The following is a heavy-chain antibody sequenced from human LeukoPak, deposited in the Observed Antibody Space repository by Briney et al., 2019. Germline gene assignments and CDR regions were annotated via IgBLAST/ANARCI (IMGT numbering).Heavy chain of an antibody. J-gene: IGHJ4*02. CDR2: ISSNGGST. V-gene: IGHV3-64*01. CDR1: GFTFSSYA. Sequence: PGGSLRLSCAASGFTFSSYARHWVRQAPGKGLEYVSAISSNGGSTDYANSVKGRFTISRDNSKNTLYLQMGSLRAEDMAVYYCARYSSSWYSLDYWGQGTLVTVSS. D-gene: IGHD6-13*01. CDR3: ARYSSSWYSLDY.